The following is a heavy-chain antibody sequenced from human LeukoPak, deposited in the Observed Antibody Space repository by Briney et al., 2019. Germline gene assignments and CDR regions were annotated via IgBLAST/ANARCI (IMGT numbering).Heavy chain of an antibody. J-gene: IGHJ4*02. CDR1: GFIFSKYA. D-gene: IGHD3-22*01. V-gene: IGHV3-30-3*01. Sequence: GGSLRLSCAASGFIFSKYAMYWVRQAPGKGLEWVAVISYDGSNKYYADSVKGRFTISRDNSKNTLYLQMNSLRAEDTAVYHCATHYYDSSGYYSPDYWGQGTLVSVSS. CDR3: ATHYYDSSGYYSPDY. CDR2: ISYDGSNK.